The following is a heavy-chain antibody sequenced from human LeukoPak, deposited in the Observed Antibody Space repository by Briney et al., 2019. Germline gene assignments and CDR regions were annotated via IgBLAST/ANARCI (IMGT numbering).Heavy chain of an antibody. Sequence: GGSLRLSCAASGFTFSSYSMNWVRQAPGKGLEWVSYISSSSTTIYYADSVKGRFTISRDNSKNTLFLQMNSLRAEDTAVYYCANQPPSSDWGQGTLVTVSS. CDR2: ISSSSTTI. V-gene: IGHV3-48*01. D-gene: IGHD6-25*01. CDR1: GFTFSSYS. CDR3: ANQPPSSD. J-gene: IGHJ4*02.